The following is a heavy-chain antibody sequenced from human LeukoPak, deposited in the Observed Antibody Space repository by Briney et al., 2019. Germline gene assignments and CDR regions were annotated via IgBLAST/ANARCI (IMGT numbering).Heavy chain of an antibody. V-gene: IGHV1-2*02. CDR1: GYTFTDYY. Sequence: ASVKVSCKASGYTFTDYYMHWVRQAPGQGLEWMGWINPNSGGTNYAQKFQGRVTMTRDTSISTAYMELSRLRSDDTAVYYCASSTDPGYYYYYYMDVWGKGTTVTVSS. D-gene: IGHD2-21*02. CDR2: INPNSGGT. J-gene: IGHJ6*03. CDR3: ASSTDPGYYYYYYMDV.